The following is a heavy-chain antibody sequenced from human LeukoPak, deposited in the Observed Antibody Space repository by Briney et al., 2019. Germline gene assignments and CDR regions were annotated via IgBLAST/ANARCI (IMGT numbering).Heavy chain of an antibody. Sequence: ASVKVPCKASGGTFSSYAISWVRQAPGQGLEWMGRIIPILGIANYAQKFQGRVTITADKSTSTAYMELSSLRSEDTAVYYCARAPSEGYPHFDYWGQGTLVTVSS. CDR1: GGTFSSYA. D-gene: IGHD5-12*01. CDR2: IIPILGIA. CDR3: ARAPSEGYPHFDY. J-gene: IGHJ4*02. V-gene: IGHV1-69*04.